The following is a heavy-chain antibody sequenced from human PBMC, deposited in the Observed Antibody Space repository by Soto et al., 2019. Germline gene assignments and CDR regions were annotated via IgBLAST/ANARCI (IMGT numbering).Heavy chain of an antibody. D-gene: IGHD2-15*01. Sequence: SETLSLTCSVSGVSIGSHFWSRIRQAPGKGPELVGYIYHTVNTNYNPALKSRVTISMDTSENQLSLQLSSVTAADTAVYYCARLQYTVVTALDIWGQGTMVPVSS. CDR2: IYHTVNT. CDR3: ARLQYTVVTALDI. J-gene: IGHJ3*02. CDR1: GVSIGSHF. V-gene: IGHV4-59*11.